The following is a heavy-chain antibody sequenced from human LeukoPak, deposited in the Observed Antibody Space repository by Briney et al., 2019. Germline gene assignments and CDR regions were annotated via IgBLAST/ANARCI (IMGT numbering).Heavy chain of an antibody. D-gene: IGHD2-8*01. V-gene: IGHV1-2*02. CDR3: ARVTLARLIAFDI. Sequence: VSVKVSRKASGYTFTSYDINWLRQATGQGLEWMGWMNPNSGGTNYAQKFQGRVTMTRDTSISTAYMELSRLRSDDTAVYYCARVTLARLIAFDIWGQGTMVTVSS. CDR1: GYTFTSYD. J-gene: IGHJ3*02. CDR2: MNPNSGGT.